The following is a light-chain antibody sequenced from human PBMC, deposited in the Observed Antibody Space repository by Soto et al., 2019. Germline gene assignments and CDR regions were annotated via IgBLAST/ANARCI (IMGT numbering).Light chain of an antibody. CDR1: QSVSSN. J-gene: IGKJ2*01. CDR2: DAS. V-gene: IGKV3-15*01. Sequence: EIVMTQSPATLSVSPGEGATLSCGASQSVSSNLAWYQQKPGQAPRLLIYDASTRATGTPARFSGSGSGTDFTLTFSSLQSEDFAVYYCQQYNKWPRTFGQGTMLVIK. CDR3: QQYNKWPRT.